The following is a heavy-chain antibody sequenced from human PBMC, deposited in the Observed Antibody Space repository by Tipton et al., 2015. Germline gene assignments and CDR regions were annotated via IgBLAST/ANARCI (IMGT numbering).Heavy chain of an antibody. V-gene: IGHV4-34*01. CDR1: GGSFSGYY. CDR3: ARDPYFDSRGYYGDGFDL. CDR2: INHGGSS. Sequence: TLSLTCAVYGGSFSGYYWSWIRQTPGKGLEWIGEINHGGSSNYKTSLNSRVSVSVDTSKNQFSLRVSSVTAADTAVYYCARDPYFDSRGYYGDGFDLWGQGTMVTVSS. J-gene: IGHJ3*01. D-gene: IGHD3-22*01.